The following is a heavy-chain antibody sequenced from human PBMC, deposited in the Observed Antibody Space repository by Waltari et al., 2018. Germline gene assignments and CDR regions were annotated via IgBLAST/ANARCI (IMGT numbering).Heavy chain of an antibody. J-gene: IGHJ2*01. V-gene: IGHV1-69-2*01. Sequence: EVQLVKSGAEVKKPGATVKISCQASGYTFPDYYMPWGPPAPGKGLEWMGRVDPEDGETIYAEKFQGRVTITADTSTDTAYMELSSLRSEDTAVYYCATHNKGPSNWYFDLWGRGTLVTVSS. D-gene: IGHD1-20*01. CDR2: VDPEDGET. CDR1: GYTFPDYY. CDR3: ATHNKGPSNWYFDL.